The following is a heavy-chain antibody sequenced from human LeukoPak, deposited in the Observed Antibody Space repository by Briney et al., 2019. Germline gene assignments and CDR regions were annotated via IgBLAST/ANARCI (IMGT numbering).Heavy chain of an antibody. J-gene: IGHJ6*03. CDR1: GFTFSSYG. CDR3: ARDLKMWQEYYMDV. D-gene: IGHD2-21*01. Sequence: GGSLRLSCAASGFTFSSYGMHWVRQAPGKGLEWVAVISYDGSNKYYADSVKGRFTISRDNSKNTLYLQMNSLRAEDTAVYYCARDLKMWQEYYMDVWGKGTTVTVSS. CDR2: ISYDGSNK. V-gene: IGHV3-30*19.